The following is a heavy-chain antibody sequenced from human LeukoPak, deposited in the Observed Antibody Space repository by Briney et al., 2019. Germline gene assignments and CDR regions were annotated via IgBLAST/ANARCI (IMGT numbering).Heavy chain of an antibody. CDR2: IYYSGST. V-gene: IGHV4-30-4*01. Sequence: PSQTLSLTCTVSGGSISSGDYYWSWIRQPPGKGLEWIGYIYYSGSTYYNPSLKSRVTISVDTSKNQFSLKLSSVTAADTAVYYCARALPSYCGGDCSRRAFDYWGQGTLVTVS. D-gene: IGHD2-21*02. J-gene: IGHJ4*02. CDR1: GGSISSGDYY. CDR3: ARALPSYCGGDCSRRAFDY.